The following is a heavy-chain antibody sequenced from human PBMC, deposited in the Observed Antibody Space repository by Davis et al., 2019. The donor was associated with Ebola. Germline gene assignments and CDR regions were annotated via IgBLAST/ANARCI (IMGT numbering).Heavy chain of an antibody. J-gene: IGHJ3*02. CDR2: ISYDGDNN. D-gene: IGHD4-17*01. CDR3: ARGAYGDYIVKAFDI. Sequence: GGSLRLSCAASGFTFSSYDMHWVRQAPGKGLEWVAVISYDGDNNYHADSVQGRFTISRDNSKNTLYLQMNSLRAEDTAIYYCARGAYGDYIVKAFDIWGQGTKVTVSS. V-gene: IGHV3-30*04. CDR1: GFTFSSYD.